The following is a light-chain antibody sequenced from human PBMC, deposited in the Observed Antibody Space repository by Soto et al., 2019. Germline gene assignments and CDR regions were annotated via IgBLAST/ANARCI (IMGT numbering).Light chain of an antibody. J-gene: IGLJ2*01. CDR3: CSYGITTPGI. CDR1: SSDVGKYNL. Sequence: QSVLTQPASVSGSPGQSITISCTGSSSDVGKYNLVSWYQQHPGNAPKIMIFEVNKRPSGVSDRFSGSKSGNTASLTISGLQADDEADYYCCSYGITTPGIFGGGTQLNVL. CDR2: EVN. V-gene: IGLV2-23*02.